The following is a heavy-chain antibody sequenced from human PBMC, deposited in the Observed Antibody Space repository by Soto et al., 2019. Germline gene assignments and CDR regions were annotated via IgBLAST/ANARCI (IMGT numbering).Heavy chain of an antibody. J-gene: IGHJ4*02. V-gene: IGHV3-23*01. CDR3: AKDPRIAARREGDY. CDR1: GFTFSSYA. D-gene: IGHD6-6*01. CDR2: ISGSGGIT. Sequence: PGGSLRLSCAASGFTFSSYAMSWVRQAPGKGLEWVSAISGSGGITYYADSVKGRFTISRDNSKNTLYLQMTSLRAEDTAVYYCAKDPRIAARREGDYWGQGTLVTVSS.